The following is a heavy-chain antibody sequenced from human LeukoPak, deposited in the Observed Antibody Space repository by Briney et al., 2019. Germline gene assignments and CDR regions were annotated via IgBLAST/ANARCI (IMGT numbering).Heavy chain of an antibody. Sequence: GGSLRLSCAASGFTFSSYAMHWVRQAPGKGLEWVAVISYDGSNKYYADSVKGRFTISRDNSKNTLYLQMHSLRAEDTAVYYCATSTWFGEWYFDYWGQGTLVPVSS. CDR3: ATSTWFGEWYFDY. V-gene: IGHV3-30*04. D-gene: IGHD3-10*01. J-gene: IGHJ4*02. CDR2: ISYDGSNK. CDR1: GFTFSSYA.